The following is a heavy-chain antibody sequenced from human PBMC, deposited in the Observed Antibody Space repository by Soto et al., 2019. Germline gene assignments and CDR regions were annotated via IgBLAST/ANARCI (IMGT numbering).Heavy chain of an antibody. CDR3: ARVHVMVVAGSTFDY. CDR1: GXSISSGSY. V-gene: IGHV4-38-2*02. CDR2: IYHGGTT. J-gene: IGHJ4*03. D-gene: IGHD6-19*01. Sequence: LSLTFTVSGXSISSGSYWGWIRQPPGEGPEWIASIYHGGTTFYNPSLKSRISISVDTSKNQFSLRLTSVTAADTATYYCARVHVMVVAGSTFDYWGRGTLVTVSS.